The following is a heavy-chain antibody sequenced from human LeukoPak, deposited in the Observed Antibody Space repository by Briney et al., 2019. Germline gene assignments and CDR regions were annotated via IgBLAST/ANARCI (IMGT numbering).Heavy chain of an antibody. V-gene: IGHV3-49*03. CDR1: GFTFGDYA. CDR3: TRGRNYDFWSGYHHYFDY. J-gene: IGHJ4*02. D-gene: IGHD3-3*01. CDR2: IRSKAYGGTT. Sequence: GRSLRLSCTASGFTFGDYAMSWFRQAPGKGLEWVGFIRSKAYGGTTEYAASVKGRFTISRDDSESIAYLQMNSLKTEDTAVYYCTRGRNYDFWSGYHHYFDYWGQGTLVTVSS.